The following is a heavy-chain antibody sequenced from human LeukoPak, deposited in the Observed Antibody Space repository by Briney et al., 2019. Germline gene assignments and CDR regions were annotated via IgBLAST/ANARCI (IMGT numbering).Heavy chain of an antibody. V-gene: IGHV3-23*01. CDR1: GFTFSSYA. J-gene: IGHJ4*02. CDR3: TTVRQFGISTSCYAFFDD. D-gene: IGHD2-2*01. Sequence: GGSLRLSCAASGFTFSSYAMSWVRQAPGKGLEWVSAITGSGGSKYYADSVKGRFTISRDNSKNTLYLQMNSLRAEDTAVYYCTTVRQFGISTSCYAFFDDWGQGTLVTVSS. CDR2: ITGSGGSK.